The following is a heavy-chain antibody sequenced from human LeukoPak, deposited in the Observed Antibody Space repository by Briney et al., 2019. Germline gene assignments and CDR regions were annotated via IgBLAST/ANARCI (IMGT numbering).Heavy chain of an antibody. J-gene: IGHJ4*02. V-gene: IGHV3-49*03. CDR2: IRSKAYGGTT. CDR1: GFTSGDYA. CDR3: TRGIAVAAEARGRDYFDY. D-gene: IGHD6-19*01. Sequence: GGSLRLSCTASGFTSGDYAMSWFRQAPGKGLEWVGFIRSKAYGGTTEYAASVKGRFTISRDDSKSIAYLQMNSLKTEDTAVYYCTRGIAVAAEARGRDYFDYWGQGTLVTVSS.